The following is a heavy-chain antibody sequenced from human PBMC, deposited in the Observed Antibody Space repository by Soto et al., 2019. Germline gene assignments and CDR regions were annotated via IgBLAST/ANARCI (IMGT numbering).Heavy chain of an antibody. CDR2: ISGSGGST. CDR3: AKDVGASIVYYYYGMDV. V-gene: IGHV3-23*01. CDR1: GFTFSSYA. J-gene: IGHJ6*02. D-gene: IGHD1-26*01. Sequence: EVQLLESGGGLVQPGGSLRLSCAASGFTFSSYAMSWVRQAPGKGLEWVSAISGSGGSTYYADSVKGRFTISRDNSKNTLYLQMNSLRAEDTAVYYCAKDVGASIVYYYYGMDVWGQGTTVTVSS.